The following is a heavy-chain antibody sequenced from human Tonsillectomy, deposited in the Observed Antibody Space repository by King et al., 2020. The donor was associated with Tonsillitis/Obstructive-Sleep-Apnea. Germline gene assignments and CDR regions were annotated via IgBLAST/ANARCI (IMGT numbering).Heavy chain of an antibody. CDR3: ARDHDYGGHFDY. Sequence: VQLVESGGGVVQPGRSLRLSCAASGFTFTSSAIHWVRQAPGKGLEWVALISYDGSHKFYADSVKGRFTISRDNSKNTLYLQMNSQRAEDTALYYCARDHDYGGHFDYWGQGTLVTVSS. D-gene: IGHD4-23*01. V-gene: IGHV3-30*04. CDR2: ISYDGSHK. CDR1: GFTFTSSA. J-gene: IGHJ4*02.